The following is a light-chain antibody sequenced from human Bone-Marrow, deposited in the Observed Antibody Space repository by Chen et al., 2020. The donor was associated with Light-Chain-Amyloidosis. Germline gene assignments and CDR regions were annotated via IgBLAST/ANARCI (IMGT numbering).Light chain of an antibody. J-gene: IGLJ2*01. CDR3: QSADSSGTYEVI. CDR1: DLPTKY. Sequence: SYELTQPPSVSVSPGQTARITCSGDDLPTKYAYWYQQKPGQAPVLRIHRDTERPSGISERFSGYSSGTTATLTISGVQAEDEADYHCQSADSSGTYEVIFGGGTKLTVL. V-gene: IGLV3-25*03. CDR2: RDT.